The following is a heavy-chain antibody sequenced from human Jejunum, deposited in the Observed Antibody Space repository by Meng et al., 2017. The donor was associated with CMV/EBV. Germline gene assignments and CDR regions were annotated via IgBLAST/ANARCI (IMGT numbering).Heavy chain of an antibody. CDR2: INPNSGGT. J-gene: IGHJ4*02. V-gene: IGHV1-2*02. CDR3: ARVLRYYYDSSGNSLDY. CDR1: YTFTDYY. D-gene: IGHD3-22*01. Sequence: YTFTDYYIHWVRQAPGQGLEWMGWINPNSGGTNYAQKFQGRVTMTRDTSITTAYMELSRLRSDDTAVYYCARVLRYYYDSSGNSLDYWGQGTLVTVSS.